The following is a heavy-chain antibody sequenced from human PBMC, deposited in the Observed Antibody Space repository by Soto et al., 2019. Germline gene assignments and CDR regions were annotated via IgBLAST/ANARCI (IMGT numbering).Heavy chain of an antibody. D-gene: IGHD6-19*01. Sequence: QVQLVESGGGVVQPGRSLRLPCAASGFTFSSYAMHWVRQAPGKGLEWVAVISYDGSNKYYADSVKGRFTISRDNSKNTLYLQMNSLRAEDTAVYYCARGRYRWLSGWFDPWGQGTLVTVSS. CDR3: ARGRYRWLSGWFDP. J-gene: IGHJ5*02. CDR2: ISYDGSNK. V-gene: IGHV3-30-3*01. CDR1: GFTFSSYA.